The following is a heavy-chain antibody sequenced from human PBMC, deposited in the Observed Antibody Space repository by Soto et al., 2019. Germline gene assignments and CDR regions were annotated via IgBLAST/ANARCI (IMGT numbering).Heavy chain of an antibody. J-gene: IGHJ5*02. Sequence: PGGSLRLSCAASGFTFSSYSMNWVRQAPGKGLEWVSSISSSSSYIYYADSVKGRFTISRDNAKNSLYLQMNSLRAEDTAVYYCARDRFLEWLSITTNWFDPWGQGTLVTVSS. CDR2: ISSSSSYI. D-gene: IGHD3-3*01. CDR3: ARDRFLEWLSITTNWFDP. CDR1: GFTFSSYS. V-gene: IGHV3-21*01.